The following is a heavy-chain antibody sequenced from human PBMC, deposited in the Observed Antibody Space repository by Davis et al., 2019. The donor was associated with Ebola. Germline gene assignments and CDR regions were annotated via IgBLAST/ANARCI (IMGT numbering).Heavy chain of an antibody. CDR3: VRSGVRGYYNGMDV. CDR2: MNPNSGNT. J-gene: IGHJ6*02. Sequence: AASVKVSCKASGYTFTSYDINWVRQATGQGLEWMGWMNPNSGNTGYAQKFQGRVTMTRDTSITTAYMELSSLRSEDTAVYYCVRSGVRGYYNGMDVWGQGTTVSVSS. CDR1: GYTFTSYD. V-gene: IGHV1-8*01. D-gene: IGHD1-14*01.